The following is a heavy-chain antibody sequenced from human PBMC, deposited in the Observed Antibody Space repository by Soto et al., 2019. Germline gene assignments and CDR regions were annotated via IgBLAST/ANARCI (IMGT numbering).Heavy chain of an antibody. CDR1: GFTFRNYA. CDR2: ISDSGAVI. D-gene: IGHD3-9*01. V-gene: IGHV3-23*01. CDR3: AKCGNYDILTGQGGFDP. J-gene: IGHJ5*02. Sequence: EVQLLESGGGLVQPGGSLRLSCTASGFTFRNYAMLWVCQAPGKGLQWVSSISDSGAVIFHADSVRGRFTISRDNSKHTWSRQMNSLRAEDTAVYSCAKCGNYDILTGQGGFDPWGQGSLVTV.